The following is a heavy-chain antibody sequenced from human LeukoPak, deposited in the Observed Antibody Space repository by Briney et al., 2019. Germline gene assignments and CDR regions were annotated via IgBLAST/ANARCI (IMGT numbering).Heavy chain of an antibody. CDR1: GYKFTVDY. CDR2: IYSHNGGT. J-gene: IGHJ4*02. CDR3: ARGAVRFGDY. Sequence: APVKVSCKSSGYKFTVDYIHWVRQAPGQGLEWMGWIYSHNGGTHYAQKFQGRVTMTRDTSTSTAYMELSGLRLDDTAVYYCARGAVRFGDYWGQGTLVTVSS. D-gene: IGHD3-16*01. V-gene: IGHV1-2*02.